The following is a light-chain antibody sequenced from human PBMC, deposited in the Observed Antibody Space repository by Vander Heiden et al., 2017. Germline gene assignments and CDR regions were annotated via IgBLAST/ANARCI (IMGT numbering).Light chain of an antibody. CDR3: SSYASSITLV. J-gene: IGLJ3*02. CDR1: SSDVGAFTL. CDR2: DVS. V-gene: IGLV2-14*03. Sequence: QSALTQPASVSGSPGQSLTISCTGTSSDVGAFTLVSWHQQHPGKAPKLMIYDVSDRPSGVSNRFSGSKSGNTASLTISGLQAEDEADYYCSSYASSITLVFGGGTKLTVL.